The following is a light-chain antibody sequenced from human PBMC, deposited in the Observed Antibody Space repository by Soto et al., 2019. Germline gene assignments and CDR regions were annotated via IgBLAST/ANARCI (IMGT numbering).Light chain of an antibody. CDR3: QQYNNWHTWT. V-gene: IGKV3-15*01. CDR2: DAS. Sequence: IVLKHSPATLSLSPGERATHSCRASQSVSSYLAWYQQKPGQAPRLLIYDASTRATGIPARFSGSGSGTEVTLTISSLQSEDFAVYYCQQYNNWHTWTFGQGTKVDI. CDR1: QSVSSY. J-gene: IGKJ1*01.